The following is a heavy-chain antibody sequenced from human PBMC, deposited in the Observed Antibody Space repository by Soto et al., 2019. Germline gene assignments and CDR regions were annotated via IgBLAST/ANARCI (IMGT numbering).Heavy chain of an antibody. CDR1: GFTFSSYA. V-gene: IGHV3-30-3*01. CDR2: ISYDGSNI. J-gene: IGHJ4*02. CDR3: ARVGGDDDYYVDY. D-gene: IGHD2-21*02. Sequence: GGSLRLSCAASGFTFSSYAMYWVRQAPGKGLEWVAVISYDGSNIHYADSAKGRFTISRDNSKNTLYLQMNSLRAEDTALYYCARVGGDDDYYVDYWGQGALVTVSS.